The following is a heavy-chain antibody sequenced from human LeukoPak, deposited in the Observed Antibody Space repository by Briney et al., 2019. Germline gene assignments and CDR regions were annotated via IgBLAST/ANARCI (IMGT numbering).Heavy chain of an antibody. CDR1: GGTFSSYA. J-gene: IGHJ5*02. CDR2: IIPIFGTA. CDR3: ARDRAAAGLNNWFDP. Sequence: SVKVSCKASGGTFSSYAISWVRQAPGQGLEWMGGIIPIFGTANYAQKFQGRVTITADESTSTAYMELSSLRSEDTAVYYCARDRAAAGLNNWFDPWGQGTRVTVSS. V-gene: IGHV1-69*13. D-gene: IGHD6-13*01.